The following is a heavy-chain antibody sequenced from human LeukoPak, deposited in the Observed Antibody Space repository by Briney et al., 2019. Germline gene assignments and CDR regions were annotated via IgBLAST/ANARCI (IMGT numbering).Heavy chain of an antibody. J-gene: IGHJ4*02. Sequence: GASVKVSCKASGYTFTSYAISWVRQAPGQGLEWMGGIIPIFGTANYAQKFQGRVTITADESTSTAYMELSSLRSEDTAVYYCARGGSDYYDSSGFYFDYWGQGTLVTVSS. V-gene: IGHV1-69*13. CDR1: GYTFTSYA. CDR2: IIPIFGTA. D-gene: IGHD3-22*01. CDR3: ARGGSDYYDSSGFYFDY.